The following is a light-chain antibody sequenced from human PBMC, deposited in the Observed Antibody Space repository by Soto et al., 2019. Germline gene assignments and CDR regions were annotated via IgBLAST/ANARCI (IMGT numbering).Light chain of an antibody. CDR2: GAS. Sequence: EIVLTQSPGTLSLSPGERATLSCRASQSVSSTNLAWYQQKAGQAPRLLIYGASTRATGIPARFSGSGSGTEFTLTISGLQSEDFAVYYCQQYSIWRTFGQGTKVEIK. V-gene: IGKV3-15*01. CDR1: QSVSSTN. J-gene: IGKJ1*01. CDR3: QQYSIWRT.